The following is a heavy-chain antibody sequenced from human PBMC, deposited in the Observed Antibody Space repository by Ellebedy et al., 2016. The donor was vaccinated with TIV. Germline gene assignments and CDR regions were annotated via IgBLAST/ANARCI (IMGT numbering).Heavy chain of an antibody. V-gene: IGHV3-11*04. J-gene: IGHJ5*02. Sequence: GGSLRLXXAASGFIFSDYYMSWIRQAPGKGLEWVSYISSSGSTIHYADSVKGRFTISRDNAKNSLYLQMNSLRDEDTAVYYCARDYRRRGWFNPWGQGTLVTVSS. CDR3: ARDYRRRGWFNP. CDR2: ISSSGSTI. CDR1: GFIFSDYY.